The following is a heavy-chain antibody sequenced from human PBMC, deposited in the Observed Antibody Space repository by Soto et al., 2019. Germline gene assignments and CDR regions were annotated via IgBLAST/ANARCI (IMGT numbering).Heavy chain of an antibody. V-gene: IGHV3-23*01. CDR2: IYAGGTTT. Sequence: GGSLRLSCSASGFIFSNYAMFWVRQAPGKGLEWVSTIYAGGTTTHYADSVKGRFTISRDNSRNTLYLQMNSLRGEDTAVYFCAKDLIRGDGYVDFDYWGQGTLVTVSS. J-gene: IGHJ4*02. CDR1: GFIFSNYA. D-gene: IGHD3-10*01. CDR3: AKDLIRGDGYVDFDY.